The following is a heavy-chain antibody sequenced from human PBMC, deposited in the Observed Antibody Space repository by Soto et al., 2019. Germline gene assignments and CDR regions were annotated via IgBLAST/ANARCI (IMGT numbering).Heavy chain of an antibody. Sequence: EVQLVESGGGLVQPGGSLRLSCAASGFTFSMYWMHWVRQAPAKGLLWVSRINGDGTDTTYADSVKGRFTISRDNAKNTVYLQMNGLRAEDTAVYYCAREVGRGSGSYYLDYWGQETLVTVSS. J-gene: IGHJ4*02. CDR3: AREVGRGSGSYYLDY. CDR2: INGDGTDT. V-gene: IGHV3-74*03. CDR1: GFTFSMYW. D-gene: IGHD3-16*01.